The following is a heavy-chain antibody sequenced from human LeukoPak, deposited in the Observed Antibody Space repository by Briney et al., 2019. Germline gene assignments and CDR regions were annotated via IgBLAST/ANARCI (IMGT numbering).Heavy chain of an antibody. CDR1: GYTFTGYY. CDR3: AREGTTGTKDFDY. D-gene: IGHD1-1*01. Sequence: GASVKVSCKASGYTFTGYYMHWVRQAPGQGLEWMGWINPNSGGTNYAQKFQGWVTMTRDTSISTAYMELSRLRSDDTAVYYCAREGTTGTKDFDYWGQGTLVTVSS. J-gene: IGHJ4*02. CDR2: INPNSGGT. V-gene: IGHV1-2*04.